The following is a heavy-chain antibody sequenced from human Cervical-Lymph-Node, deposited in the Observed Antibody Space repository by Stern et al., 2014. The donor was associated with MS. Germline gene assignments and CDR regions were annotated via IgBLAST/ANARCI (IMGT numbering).Heavy chain of an antibody. V-gene: IGHV1-2*02. CDR1: GYSFTGYF. J-gene: IGHJ4*02. CDR2: IKPNSGDT. CDR3: ARDGRSSYGSGSYYSSGY. D-gene: IGHD3-10*01. Sequence: QVQLVQSGAEVKKPGASVKVSCKASGYSFTGYFLHWGRQAPGQGLEWMGWIKPNSGDTNYAQKFHGRVTMTRDSSSSTAYMELSSLRSDDTAVYYCARDGRSSYGSGSYYSSGYWGQGTLVTVSS.